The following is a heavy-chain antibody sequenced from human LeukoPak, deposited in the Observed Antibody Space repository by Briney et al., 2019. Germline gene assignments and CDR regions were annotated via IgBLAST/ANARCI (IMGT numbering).Heavy chain of an antibody. Sequence: SETLSLTCTVSGGSINSYYWSWIRQPPGKGLEWIGYIYYSGSTNYNPSLKSRVTISVHTSKNQFSLRLRSVTAADTAVYFCARGRVSSSTWYSTYYYFFYMDFWGKGTTVTVSS. J-gene: IGHJ6*03. D-gene: IGHD4-11*01. CDR1: GGSINSYY. CDR3: ARGRVSSSTWYSTYYYFFYMDF. CDR2: IYYSGST. V-gene: IGHV4-59*01.